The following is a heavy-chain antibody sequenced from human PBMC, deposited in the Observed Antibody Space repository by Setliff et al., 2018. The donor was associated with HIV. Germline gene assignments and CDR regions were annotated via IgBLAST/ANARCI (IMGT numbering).Heavy chain of an antibody. CDR2: INHGGIT. V-gene: IGHV4-34*01. D-gene: IGHD2-2*01. CDR1: GETFSGYY. Sequence: SETLSLTCAVYGETFSGYYWSWIRQTPGKGLEWIGEINHGGITNSNPSLKSRVTISVDTSKNLFSLKMSSVTPADTAVYYCARQGTTRWENYMDVWGKGTTVTVSS. CDR3: ARQGTTRWENYMDV. J-gene: IGHJ6*03.